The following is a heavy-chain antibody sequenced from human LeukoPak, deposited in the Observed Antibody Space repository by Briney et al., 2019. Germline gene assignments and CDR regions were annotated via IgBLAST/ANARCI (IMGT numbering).Heavy chain of an antibody. Sequence: ASVKVSCEASGYTFTSYSISWVRQAPGQGLEWLGWVRGYNGDTNYAQKIQGRVSMTTGTSTTTAYMELRSLTSDDTAVYYCARDGSRKDSTLFDYWGQGTLVIVSS. CDR3: ARDGSRKDSTLFDY. V-gene: IGHV1-18*01. CDR2: VRGYNGDT. D-gene: IGHD6-13*01. J-gene: IGHJ4*02. CDR1: GYTFTSYS.